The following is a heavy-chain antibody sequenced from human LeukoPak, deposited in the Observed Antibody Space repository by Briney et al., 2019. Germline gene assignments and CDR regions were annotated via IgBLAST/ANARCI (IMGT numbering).Heavy chain of an antibody. Sequence: GGSLRLSCAASRFPFSNYWMNWVRQAPGKGLEWVANINQDGSEKFYVDSVKGRFIISRDNAKNSLYLQFNSLRAEDTAVYYCARLGEGDSSGSDAFDIWGQGTMVTVSS. D-gene: IGHD3-22*01. CDR2: INQDGSEK. CDR1: RFPFSNYW. J-gene: IGHJ3*02. CDR3: ARLGEGDSSGSDAFDI. V-gene: IGHV3-7*03.